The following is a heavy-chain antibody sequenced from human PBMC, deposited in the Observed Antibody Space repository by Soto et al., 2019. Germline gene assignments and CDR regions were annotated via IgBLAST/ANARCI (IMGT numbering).Heavy chain of an antibody. CDR1: GFTFSSYA. V-gene: IGHV3-23*01. J-gene: IGHJ3*02. Sequence: PGGSLRLSCAASGFTFSSYAMSWVRQAPGKGLEWVSAISGSGSRTYYADSVKGRFTFSRDNSKKTLHLQMNSLRAEDTAVYFCAKGTYRDYVYWDHAFDIWGQGTMVTVSS. CDR2: ISGSGSRT. CDR3: AKGTYRDYVYWDHAFDI. D-gene: IGHD4-17*01.